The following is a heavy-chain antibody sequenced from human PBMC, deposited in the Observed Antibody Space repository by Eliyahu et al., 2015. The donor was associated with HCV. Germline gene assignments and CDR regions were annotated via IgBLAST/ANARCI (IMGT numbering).Heavy chain of an antibody. D-gene: IGHD2-15*01. V-gene: IGHV1-69*02. CDR3: ARAVGIGGSPRMKLFDY. Sequence: QVQLVQSGAEVKKPGSSVKVSCKASGGTFSSYTISWVRQAPGQGLEWMGRIIPILGIANYAQKFQGRVTITADKSTSTAYMELSSLRSEDTAVYYCARAVGIGGSPRMKLFDYWGQGTLVTVSS. CDR1: GGTFSSYT. CDR2: IIPILGIA. J-gene: IGHJ4*02.